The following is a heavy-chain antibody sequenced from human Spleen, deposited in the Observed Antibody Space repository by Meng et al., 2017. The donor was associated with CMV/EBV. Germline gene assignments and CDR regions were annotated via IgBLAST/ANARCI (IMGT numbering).Heavy chain of an antibody. V-gene: IGHV3-74*03. CDR1: GFTLRSYW. Sequence: GGSLRLSCAASGFTLRSYWMYWVRQIPGKGLVWVSRISSDGSSTTYADSVKGRFTISRDNTKNTVHLQMNSLRVEDTAIYYCARDRLSPFYDSGSGAHATTHGVDVWGQGTTVTVSS. D-gene: IGHD3-3*01. CDR2: ISSDGSST. CDR3: ARDRLSPFYDSGSGAHATTHGVDV. J-gene: IGHJ6*02.